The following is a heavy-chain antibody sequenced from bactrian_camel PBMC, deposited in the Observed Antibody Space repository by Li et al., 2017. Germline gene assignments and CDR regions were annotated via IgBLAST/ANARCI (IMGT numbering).Heavy chain of an antibody. J-gene: IGHJ4*01. CDR3: AAVEKDVGTKLLRLRPSSYTF. Sequence: HVQLVESGGGSVQAGGSLRLSCIVSGHMYTVYSMGWFRQAPGKQREGVATYYSALVTASTSIADPVQGRFDVSLDKANNTLYLRMNSLKPEDTGMYFCAAVEKDVGTKLLRLRPSSYTFWGQGTQVTVS. V-gene: IGHV3S54*01. CDR2: YYSALVTAST. D-gene: IGHD1*01. CDR1: GHMYTVYS.